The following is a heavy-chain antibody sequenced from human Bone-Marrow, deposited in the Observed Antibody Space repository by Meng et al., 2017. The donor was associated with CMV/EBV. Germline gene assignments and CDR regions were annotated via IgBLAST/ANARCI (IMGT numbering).Heavy chain of an antibody. CDR3: ARVKATRLDSPFYNGMDV. J-gene: IGHJ6*02. V-gene: IGHV3-30*03. CDR2: ISYDGINT. Sequence: GGSLRLSCAASGFTFSSYWMSWVRQAPGKGLDWVAVISYDGINTFYVDSVKGRFTISRDNSKNTLYLQVNSLTAEDTAVYYCARVKATRLDSPFYNGMDVWGQGTTVTVSS. CDR1: GFTFSSYW. D-gene: IGHD6-6*01.